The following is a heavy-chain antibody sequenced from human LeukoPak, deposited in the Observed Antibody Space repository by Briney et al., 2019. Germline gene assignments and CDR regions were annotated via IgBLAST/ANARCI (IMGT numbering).Heavy chain of an antibody. J-gene: IGHJ4*02. V-gene: IGHV1-2*02. Sequence: ASVKVSCKASGYTFTGYYMHWVRQAPGQGLEWMGWINPNSGGTSYAQKFQGRVTMTRDTSISTAYMELSRLRSDDTAVYYCARDLGDPDCSGGSCHTDYWGQGTLVTVSS. CDR3: ARDLGDPDCSGGSCHTDY. CDR1: GYTFTGYY. CDR2: INPNSGGT. D-gene: IGHD2-15*01.